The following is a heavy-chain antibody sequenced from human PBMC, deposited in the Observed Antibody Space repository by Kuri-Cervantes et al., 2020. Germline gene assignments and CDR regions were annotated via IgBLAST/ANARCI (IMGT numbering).Heavy chain of an antibody. CDR3: ARDPGHRNGMDV. CDR2: IWYDGSNK. CDR1: GFTFSSYG. J-gene: IGHJ6*02. Sequence: GESLKISCAASGFTFSSYGMHWVRQAPGKGLEWVAVIWYDGSNKYYADSVKGRFTISRGNSKNTLYLQLNSLRVEDTAIYYCARDPGHRNGMDVWGQGTTVTVSS. V-gene: IGHV3-33*01.